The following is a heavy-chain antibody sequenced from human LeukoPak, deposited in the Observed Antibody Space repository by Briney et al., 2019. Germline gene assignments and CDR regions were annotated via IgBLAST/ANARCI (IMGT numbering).Heavy chain of an antibody. V-gene: IGHV1-2*02. Sequence: ASVKVSCKASGYTFSSYGISWVRQAPGQGLEWMGWINPNTGGTNYAQKFQGRVTLTRDTSISTAYLELSSLRSDDTAVYYCARGVTSDTLYWGQGTLVTVSS. CDR3: ARGVTSDTLY. D-gene: IGHD4-23*01. CDR1: GYTFSSYG. CDR2: INPNTGGT. J-gene: IGHJ4*02.